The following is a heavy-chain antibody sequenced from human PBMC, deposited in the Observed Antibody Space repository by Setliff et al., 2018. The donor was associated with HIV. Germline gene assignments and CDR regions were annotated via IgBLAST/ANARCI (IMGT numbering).Heavy chain of an antibody. V-gene: IGHV4-4*07. Sequence: SETLSLTCNVSGDSLTTYYWSWIRQSGGKGLEWIGRIYASGKTTVNPSLKSRVRMSVDTSKNQFYLKLTSVTASDTAVYYCARGNNDLESFDYWGQGALVTVPQ. CDR1: GDSLTTYY. D-gene: IGHD3-3*01. CDR2: IYASGKT. CDR3: ARGNNDLESFDY. J-gene: IGHJ4*02.